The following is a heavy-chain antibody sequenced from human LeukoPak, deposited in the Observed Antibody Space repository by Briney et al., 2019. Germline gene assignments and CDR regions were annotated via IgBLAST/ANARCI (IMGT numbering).Heavy chain of an antibody. Sequence: GESLKISCKGSEYSFSTYWIGWVRQMPGKGLEWIGLIYPGDSGTRYSPSFQGQVTFSVDKSISTAYLQWSSLKASDTAMYYCARNGAAGSPNRFFNWFDPWGQGTLVTVSS. D-gene: IGHD6-13*01. CDR2: IYPGDSGT. CDR1: EYSFSTYW. V-gene: IGHV5-51*01. CDR3: ARNGAAGSPNRFFNWFDP. J-gene: IGHJ5*02.